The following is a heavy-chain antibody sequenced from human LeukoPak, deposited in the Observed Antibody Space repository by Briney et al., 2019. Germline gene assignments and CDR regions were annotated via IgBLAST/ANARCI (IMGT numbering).Heavy chain of an antibody. CDR3: ARWGLEYCSRTSCYSFDY. D-gene: IGHD2-2*01. J-gene: IGHJ4*02. CDR1: GGSFSGYY. V-gene: IGHV4-34*01. CDR2: INLSGST. Sequence: ASETLSLTCAVYGGSFSGYYWSWVRQPPGKGLEWVGEINLSGSTNDNPSLKSRVTISVATSKNKFSLKLSSVTAADTAVYYCARWGLEYCSRTSCYSFDYWGQGTLVTVSS.